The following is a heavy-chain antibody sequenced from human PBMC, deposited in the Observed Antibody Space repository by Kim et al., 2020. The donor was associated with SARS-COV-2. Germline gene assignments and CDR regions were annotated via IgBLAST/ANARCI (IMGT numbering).Heavy chain of an antibody. D-gene: IGHD2-15*01. J-gene: IGHJ4*02. CDR3: ARHGRIDCSGGSCDKPFDY. Sequence: SRVTISVDTSKNQFSLKLSSVTAADTAVYYCARHGRIDCSGGSCDKPFDYWGQGTLVTVSS. V-gene: IGHV4-39*01.